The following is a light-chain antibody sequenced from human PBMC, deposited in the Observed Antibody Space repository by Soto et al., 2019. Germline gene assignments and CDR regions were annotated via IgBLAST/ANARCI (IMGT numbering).Light chain of an antibody. J-gene: IGLJ2*01. CDR2: GNS. Sequence: QSVLTQPPSVSGAPGQRVTISCTGSSSNIGAGYDVHWYQQLPGTAPKLLIYGNSNRPSGVPDRFSGSKSGTSASLAITRLQAEDEADYYGQSYDSSLSGSGVVFGGGTKLTVL. CDR3: QSYDSSLSGSGVV. V-gene: IGLV1-40*01. CDR1: SSNIGAGYD.